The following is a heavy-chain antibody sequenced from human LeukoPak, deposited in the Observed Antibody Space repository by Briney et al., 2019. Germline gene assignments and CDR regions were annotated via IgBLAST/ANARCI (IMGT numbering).Heavy chain of an antibody. D-gene: IGHD2-2*01. CDR2: INHSGST. Sequence: SETLSLTCAVYGGSFSGYYWSWIRPPPGKGLEWIGEINHSGSTNYNPSLKSRVTISVDTSKNQFSLKLSSVTAADTAVYYCARVGYCSSTSCWGDFDYWGQGTLVTVSS. J-gene: IGHJ4*02. CDR3: ARVGYCSSTSCWGDFDY. V-gene: IGHV4-34*01. CDR1: GGSFSGYY.